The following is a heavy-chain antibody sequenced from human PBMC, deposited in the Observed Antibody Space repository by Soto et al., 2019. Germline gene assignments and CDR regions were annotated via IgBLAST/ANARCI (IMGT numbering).Heavy chain of an antibody. Sequence: ASVKVSCKASGYTFTGYYMHWVRQAPGQGLEWMGWINPNSGGTNYAQKFQGWVTMTRDTSISTAYMELSRLRSDDTAVYYCAISHYDILTGYYTGAFDIWGQGTMVTVSS. CDR1: GYTFTGYY. V-gene: IGHV1-2*04. J-gene: IGHJ3*02. D-gene: IGHD3-9*01. CDR3: AISHYDILTGYYTGAFDI. CDR2: INPNSGGT.